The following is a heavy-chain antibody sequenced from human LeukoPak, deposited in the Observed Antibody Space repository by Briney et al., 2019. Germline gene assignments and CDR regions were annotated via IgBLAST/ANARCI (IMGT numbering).Heavy chain of an antibody. J-gene: IGHJ4*02. D-gene: IGHD2-2*01. CDR3: AKDIPAQD. V-gene: IGHV3-9*01. CDR2: ISWNSGSI. Sequence: PGGSLRLSCAASGFSFDDYAMHWVRQAPGKGLEWVSGISWNSGSIGYADSVKGRFTISRDNAKNSLYLQMNSLRAEDTALYYCAKDIPAQDWGQGTLVTVSS. CDR1: GFSFDDYA.